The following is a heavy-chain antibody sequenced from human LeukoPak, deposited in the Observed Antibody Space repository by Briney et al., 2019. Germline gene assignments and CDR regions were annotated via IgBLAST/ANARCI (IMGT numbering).Heavy chain of an antibody. D-gene: IGHD3-3*01. CDR3: ARDGQYYDFWSGYYSDPPIDY. CDR1: GYTFTSYG. Sequence: ASVKVSCKASGYTFTSYGISWVRQAPGQGLEWMGWISAYNGNTNYAQELQGRVTMTTDTSTSTAYMELRSLRSDDTAVYYCARDGQYYDFWSGYYSDPPIDYWGQGTLVTVSS. J-gene: IGHJ4*02. CDR2: ISAYNGNT. V-gene: IGHV1-18*01.